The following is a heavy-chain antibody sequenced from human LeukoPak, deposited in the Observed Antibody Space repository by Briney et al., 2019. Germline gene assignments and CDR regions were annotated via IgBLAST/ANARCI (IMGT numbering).Heavy chain of an antibody. J-gene: IGHJ4*02. D-gene: IGHD3-22*01. CDR3: ARGQHYDSSGHDY. V-gene: IGHV1-8*01. CDR1: GYTFTSYD. Sequence: ASVKVSCKASGYTFTSYDINWVRHATGQGLEWMGWMNPNSGSTGYDKKFQGRVTIIRNTSISTAYMELGSLRSEDTAVYYCARGQHYDSSGHDYWGQGTLVTVSS. CDR2: MNPNSGST.